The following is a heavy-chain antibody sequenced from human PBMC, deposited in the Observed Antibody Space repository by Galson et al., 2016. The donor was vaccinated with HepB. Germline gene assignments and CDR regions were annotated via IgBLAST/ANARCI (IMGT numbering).Heavy chain of an antibody. Sequence: LSLTCAVFGGSISSGVYYWSWVRQHPGKGLEWIGYIHYTGGTYYNPSLKSRVTISVDTSKNQFSLKLSSVTAADTAVYYCARNYDFWSGYYVLDYWGQGTLVTVSS. V-gene: IGHV4-31*11. CDR2: IHYTGGT. CDR3: ARNYDFWSGYYVLDY. CDR1: GGSISSGVYY. D-gene: IGHD3-3*01. J-gene: IGHJ4*02.